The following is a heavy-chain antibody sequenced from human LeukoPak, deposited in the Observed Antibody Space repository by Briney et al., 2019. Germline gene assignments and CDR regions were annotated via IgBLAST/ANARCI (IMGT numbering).Heavy chain of an antibody. V-gene: IGHV4-4*07. Sequence: SETLSLTCTVSGGSISIFYWSWIRQPAGKGLEWIGRIFTSGSTNYNPSLKSRVTISVDKSKNQFSLKLSSVTAADTAVYYCARERTSYYYYYMDVWGKGTTVTVSS. CDR2: IFTSGST. CDR3: ARERTSYYYYYMDV. CDR1: GGSISIFY. J-gene: IGHJ6*03.